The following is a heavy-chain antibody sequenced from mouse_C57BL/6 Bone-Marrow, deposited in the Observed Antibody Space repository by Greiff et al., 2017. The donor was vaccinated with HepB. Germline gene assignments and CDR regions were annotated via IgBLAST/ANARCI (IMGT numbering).Heavy chain of an antibody. CDR3: ALLYFDY. CDR2: IDPSDSYT. V-gene: IGHV1-69*01. J-gene: IGHJ2*01. D-gene: IGHD1-1*01. Sequence: VQLQQPGAELVMPGASVKLSCKASGYTFTSYWMHWVKQRPGQGLEWIGEIDPSDSYTNYNQKFKGKSTLTVDTSSSTAYMQLSSLTSEDAAVYYCALLYFDYWGQGTTLTVSS. CDR1: GYTFTSYW.